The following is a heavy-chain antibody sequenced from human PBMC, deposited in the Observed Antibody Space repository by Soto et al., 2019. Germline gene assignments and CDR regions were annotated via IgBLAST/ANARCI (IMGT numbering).Heavy chain of an antibody. CDR3: ARDTYYYDSSDHFSADAFDI. Sequence: GGSLRLSCAASGFTFSSYGMHWVRQAPGKGLEWVAVISNDGSSTNYADSVKGRFTISRDNAKNTVYLQMNSLRAEDTAVYYCARDTYYYDSSDHFSADAFDIWGQGTMVTVSS. CDR1: GFTFSSYG. V-gene: IGHV3-74*01. J-gene: IGHJ3*02. D-gene: IGHD3-22*01. CDR2: ISNDGSST.